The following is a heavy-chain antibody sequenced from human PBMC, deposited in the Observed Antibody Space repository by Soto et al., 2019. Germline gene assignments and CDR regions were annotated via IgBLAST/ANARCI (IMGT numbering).Heavy chain of an antibody. D-gene: IGHD2-2*01. CDR2: IYWDDDK. Sequence: QITLKESGPTLVKPTQTLTLTCTFSGFSLSTSGVGVGWIRQPPGKALEWLALIYWDDDKRYSPSLKSRLTIKKDTSKNQVVLTMTNMDPVDTATYYCAHSDIVVVPVAPEGGDEEAYYYYYIDVWGKGPMVPVSS. V-gene: IGHV2-5*02. J-gene: IGHJ6*03. CDR1: GFSLSTSGVG. CDR3: AHSDIVVVPVAPEGGDEEAYYYYYIDV.